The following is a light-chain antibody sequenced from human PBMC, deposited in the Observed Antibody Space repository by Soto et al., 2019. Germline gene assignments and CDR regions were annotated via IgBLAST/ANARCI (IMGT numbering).Light chain of an antibody. J-gene: IGLJ1*01. V-gene: IGLV2-23*01. CDR3: CTRAGSCRYL. CDR1: SSDVGSYSL. CDR2: EDI. Sequence: QAALKRPASVSRSHGQSITITCTQTSSDVGSYSLLSWYQHHPGKAPKLIIYEDIKGPSGVSNRFSGSKSGNTASLRISGLQAEDEADYYCCTRAGSCRYLFGTGAEVLV.